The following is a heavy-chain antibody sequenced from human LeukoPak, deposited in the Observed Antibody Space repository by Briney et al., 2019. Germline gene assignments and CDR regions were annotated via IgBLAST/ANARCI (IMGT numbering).Heavy chain of an antibody. CDR3: ARDRSALQDWVEFDP. CDR2: IRDSGEA. V-gene: IGHV3-66*03. D-gene: IGHD3/OR15-3a*01. J-gene: IGHJ5*02. Sequence: GGSLRLSCAVSGFRFSDYYMSWVRQAPGKGLEWVGLIRDSGEAFYADFVRGRFAISRDESENTLYLQMNSLRVEDTAVYFCARDRSALQDWVEFDPWGQGTPVIVSS. CDR1: GFRFSDYY.